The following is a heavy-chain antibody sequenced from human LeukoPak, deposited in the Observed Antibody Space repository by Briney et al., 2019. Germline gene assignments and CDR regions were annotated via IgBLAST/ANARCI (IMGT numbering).Heavy chain of an antibody. CDR1: GGSISSSNW. J-gene: IGHJ4*02. D-gene: IGHD3-10*01. Sequence: SETLSLTCAGSGGSISSSNWCSWVHQPPGRGLEWTGEIYHSGSTYYNPSLKSRVTISVDTSKNQFSLKVSSVTAADTAVYYCAREGTMVRREGFDYWGQGILVTVSS. CDR2: IYHSGST. CDR3: AREGTMVRREGFDY. V-gene: IGHV4-4*02.